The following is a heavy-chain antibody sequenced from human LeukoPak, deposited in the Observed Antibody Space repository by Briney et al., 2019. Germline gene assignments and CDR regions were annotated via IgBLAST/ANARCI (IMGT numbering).Heavy chain of an antibody. CDR2: IYYSGST. CDR1: GGSISSSSYH. V-gene: IGHV4-39*01. D-gene: IGHD2-8*01. Sequence: SETLSLTCTVSGGSISSSSYHWGWIRQPPGKGLEWIGSIYYSGSTYYNPSLKSRVTISVETSKNQFSLKVRSVTATDTAVYYCATYLSANGYFDYWGQGTLVTVSS. CDR3: ATYLSANGYFDY. J-gene: IGHJ4*02.